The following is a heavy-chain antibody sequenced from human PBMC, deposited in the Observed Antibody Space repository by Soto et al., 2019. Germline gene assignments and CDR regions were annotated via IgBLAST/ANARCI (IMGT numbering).Heavy chain of an antibody. CDR3: ATVPPRIVVVLAEFPT. CDR1: GTSISSSYW. J-gene: IGHJ4*02. Sequence: QVQLKQSGPGLVRPSGTLSLTCRVSGTSISSSYWWAWVRQSPGKGLEWIGEIYHNGITKYNPSLKNRVSLSIFKSNNQFSLKLTSVTAADTAVYYCATVPPRIVVVLAEFPTWGQGTLVTVSS. V-gene: IGHV4-4*02. D-gene: IGHD2-21*01. CDR2: IYHNGIT.